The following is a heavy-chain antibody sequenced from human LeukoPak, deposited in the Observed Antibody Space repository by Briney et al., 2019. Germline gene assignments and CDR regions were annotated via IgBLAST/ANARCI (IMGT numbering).Heavy chain of an antibody. D-gene: IGHD6-19*01. J-gene: IGHJ4*02. Sequence: PSETLSLTCTVSGDSISSGGYYWSWIRQHPGKGLEWIGYIYYSGSTVYNPSLKSRVSISVDTSKNQFTLKLSSVTAADTAMYYCARGSVSVAGFFDFWGQGTLVTVSS. V-gene: IGHV4-61*08. CDR3: ARGSVSVAGFFDF. CDR2: IYYSGST. CDR1: GDSISSGGYY.